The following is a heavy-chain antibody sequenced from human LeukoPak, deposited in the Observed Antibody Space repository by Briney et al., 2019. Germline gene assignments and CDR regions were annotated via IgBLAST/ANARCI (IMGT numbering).Heavy chain of an antibody. D-gene: IGHD3-22*01. CDR2: IYQSGST. V-gene: IGHV4-38-2*02. CDR1: GYSISSGYY. Sequence: SETLTLTCTVSGYSISSGYYWGWIRQPPGKGLEWIGSIYQSGSTYYHPSLKSRFTISVDTSKNQFSLKLSSVTAADTAVYYCARDLLYYYDSSGYYQPADYWGQGTLVTVSS. CDR3: ARDLLYYYDSSGYYQPADY. J-gene: IGHJ4*02.